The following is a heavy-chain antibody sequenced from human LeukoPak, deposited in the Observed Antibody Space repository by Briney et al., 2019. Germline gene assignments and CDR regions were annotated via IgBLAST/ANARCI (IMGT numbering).Heavy chain of an antibody. CDR1: GFSFSSYS. J-gene: IGHJ6*03. Sequence: SGGSLRLSCAASGFSFSSYSMNWVRQAPGKGLEWVSCISSGNIYIYYADSVKGRFIISRDNAKNSLFLQMNSLRAEDTAVYYCARDWNSMGYYYHMDVWGKGTTVTVSS. V-gene: IGHV3-21*01. CDR2: ISSGNIYI. D-gene: IGHD2/OR15-2a*01. CDR3: ARDWNSMGYYYHMDV.